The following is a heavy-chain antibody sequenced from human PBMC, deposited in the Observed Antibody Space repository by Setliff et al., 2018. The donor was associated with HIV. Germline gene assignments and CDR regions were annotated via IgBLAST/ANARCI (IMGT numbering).Heavy chain of an antibody. D-gene: IGHD3-16*01. CDR1: GDSVSSRSYY. V-gene: IGHV4-39*01. CDR2: IYHSGTT. CDR3: PYLGDSSYYFDY. Sequence: LSLTCTISGDSVSSRSYYWSWIRQPPGKGLEWVGSIYHSGTTYYNPSLKSRVTISVDTSKNQFPLKLSSVTAADTAVYYCPYLGDSSYYFDYWGQGTLVTVSS. J-gene: IGHJ4*02.